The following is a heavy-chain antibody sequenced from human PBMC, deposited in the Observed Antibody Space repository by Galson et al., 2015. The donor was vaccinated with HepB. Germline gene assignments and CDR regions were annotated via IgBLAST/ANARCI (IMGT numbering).Heavy chain of an antibody. CDR3: ASTTYSHLFQH. J-gene: IGHJ1*01. CDR2: IIPIFGTA. V-gene: IGHV1-69*13. Sequence: SVKVSCKASGGTSSSYAISWVRQAPGQGLEWMGGIIPIFGTANYAQKFQGRVTITADESTSTAYMELSSLRSEDTAVYYCASTTYSHLFQHWGQGTLVTVSS. D-gene: IGHD1-7*01. CDR1: GGTSSSYA.